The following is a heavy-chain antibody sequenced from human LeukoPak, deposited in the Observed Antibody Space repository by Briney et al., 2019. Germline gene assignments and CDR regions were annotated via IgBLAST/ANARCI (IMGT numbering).Heavy chain of an antibody. Sequence: SETLSLTCTISGGSISGTYYYWGWVRQPPGKGLEWIGNVYHNGNTYYNPSLKSRVTISEDTSNNQFSLKLSSVTAADTAVYYCARHYGPWGQGTLVTVSS. CDR1: GGSISGTYYY. CDR2: VYHNGNT. V-gene: IGHV4-39*01. J-gene: IGHJ5*02. CDR3: ARHYGP. D-gene: IGHD3-10*01.